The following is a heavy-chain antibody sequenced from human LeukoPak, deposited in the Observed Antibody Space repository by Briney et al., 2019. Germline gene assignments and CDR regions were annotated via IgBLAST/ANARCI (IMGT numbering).Heavy chain of an antibody. J-gene: IGHJ6*02. CDR2: IYYSGST. D-gene: IGHD3-10*01. CDR3: ARMGEVSGSYYTLYYYYYGMDV. V-gene: IGHV4-59*01. CDR1: GGSISSYY. Sequence: SETLFLTCTVPGGSISSYYWSWIRQPPGKGLEWIGYIYYSGSTNYNPSLKSRVTISVDTSKNQFSLKLSSVTAADTAVYYCARMGEVSGSYYTLYYYYYGMDVWGQGTTVTVSS.